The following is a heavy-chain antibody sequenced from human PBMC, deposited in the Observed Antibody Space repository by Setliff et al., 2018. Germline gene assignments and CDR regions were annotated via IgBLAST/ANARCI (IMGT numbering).Heavy chain of an antibody. Sequence: SETLSLTCTVSGGSISSSSYYWGWIRQPPGKGLEWIGSIYYSGSTYYNPSLKSRVTISVDTSKNQFSLKLSSVTAADTAVYYCARRIRSGSYWSGAFDIWGQGTMVTV. CDR1: GGSISSSSYY. D-gene: IGHD1-26*01. V-gene: IGHV4-39*01. J-gene: IGHJ3*02. CDR3: ARRIRSGSYWSGAFDI. CDR2: IYYSGST.